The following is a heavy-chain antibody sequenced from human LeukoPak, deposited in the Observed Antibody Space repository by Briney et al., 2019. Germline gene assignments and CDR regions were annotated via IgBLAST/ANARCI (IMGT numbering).Heavy chain of an antibody. CDR3: ARMYYDFWSGYSPFDY. J-gene: IGHJ4*02. CDR1: GGSISSYY. V-gene: IGHV4-59*01. Sequence: PSETLSLTCTVSGGSISSYYWSWIRQPPGKGLEWIGYIYYSGSTNYNPSLKSRVTISVDTSKNQFSLKLSSVTAADTAVYYCARMYYDFWSGYSPFDYWGQGTLVTVSS. D-gene: IGHD3-3*01. CDR2: IYYSGST.